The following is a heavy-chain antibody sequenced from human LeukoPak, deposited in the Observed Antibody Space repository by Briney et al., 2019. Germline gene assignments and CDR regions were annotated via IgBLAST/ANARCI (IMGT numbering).Heavy chain of an antibody. Sequence: SVKVSCKASGGTFSSYTISWVRLAPGQGLEWMGRIIPILGIANYAQKFQGRVTITADKSTSTAYMELRRLRAEGTAVYYCASRYCRSTSCYSDCNYALSWGQGTLVTVSS. J-gene: IGHJ4*02. CDR3: ASRYCRSTSCYSDCNYALS. V-gene: IGHV1-69*02. D-gene: IGHD2-2*01. CDR1: GGTFSSYT. CDR2: IIPILGIA.